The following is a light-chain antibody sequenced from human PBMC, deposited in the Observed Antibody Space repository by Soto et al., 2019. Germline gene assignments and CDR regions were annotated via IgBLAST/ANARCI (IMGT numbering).Light chain of an antibody. CDR3: QQYGSSPMT. V-gene: IGKV3-20*01. J-gene: IGKJ4*01. Sequence: EIVLTQSPGTLSLSPGERATLSCRARQSVSTTYLAWYQQKPGQAPRLLIYGASSRATAIPDRFSGSGSGTDFTLTISRLEPEDFAVYYCQQYGSSPMTFGGGTKVEIK. CDR1: QSVSTTY. CDR2: GAS.